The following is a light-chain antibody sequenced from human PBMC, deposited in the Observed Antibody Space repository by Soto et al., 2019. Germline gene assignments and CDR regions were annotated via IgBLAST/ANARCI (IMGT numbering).Light chain of an antibody. CDR1: QSISSW. V-gene: IGKV1-5*03. CDR3: QQFNSYPWT. Sequence: DLQMTQSPSTLSASVGDRVIITCRASQSISSWLAWYQQKPGKAPKLLIYKASSLESGVPSRFSGSGSGTEFTLTISSLQPDDFATYYCQQFNSYPWTFGQGTKVEIK. J-gene: IGKJ1*01. CDR2: KAS.